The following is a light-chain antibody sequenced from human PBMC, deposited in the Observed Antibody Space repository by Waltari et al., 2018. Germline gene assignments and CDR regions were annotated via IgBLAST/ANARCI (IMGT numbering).Light chain of an antibody. CDR2: QDS. CDR3: QAWDTISDVV. V-gene: IGLV3-1*01. J-gene: IGLJ2*01. Sequence: YELTQPPSVSVSPGQTVSITCSGGKWEDKYVCWYQQKTGQSPVLVMHQDSRRPSGIPERFSGSSSGNTATLTISGTQAMDEADYYCQAWDTISDVVFGGGTRLTVL. CDR1: KWEDKY.